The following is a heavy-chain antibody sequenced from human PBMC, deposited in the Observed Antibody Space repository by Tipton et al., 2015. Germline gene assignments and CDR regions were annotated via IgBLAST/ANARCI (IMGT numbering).Heavy chain of an antibody. J-gene: IGHJ2*01. CDR1: GGSFSFHY. V-gene: IGHV4-34*01. Sequence: TLSLTCAVEGGSFSFHYWSWIRQPPGRALEWIGEIYPTTSTNYNPSLKSRVAMSVDMSKKRISLSLTSVTAADTAKYYCARGPAAAANSYCDIGGRGAEVAVTS. CDR3: ARGPAAAANSYCDI. CDR2: IYPTTST. D-gene: IGHD6-13*01.